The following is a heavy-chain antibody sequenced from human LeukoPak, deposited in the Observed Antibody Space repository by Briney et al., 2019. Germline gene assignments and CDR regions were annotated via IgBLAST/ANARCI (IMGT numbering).Heavy chain of an antibody. J-gene: IGHJ4*02. Sequence: GGSLRLSCAASGLTFSSHWMHWVRQAPGKGLVWVSRITNDGSSTTYADSVKGRFTISRDNAKNMLYLQVNSLRAEDTAVYYCASGLYINSWGDYWGQGTLVTVSS. V-gene: IGHV3-74*01. CDR1: GLTFSSHW. CDR2: ITNDGSST. D-gene: IGHD6-13*01. CDR3: ASGLYINSWGDY.